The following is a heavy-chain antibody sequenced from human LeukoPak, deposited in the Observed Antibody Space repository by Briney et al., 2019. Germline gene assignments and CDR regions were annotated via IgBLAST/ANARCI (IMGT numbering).Heavy chain of an antibody. Sequence: HPGGSLRLSCAVSGFPFGSYGRTWVRQAPGKGRGGVSGITGNGVYTYYADSVKGRFTISRDNSKNTLSLQMKRLRVEDTAVYYCAKSYCGGDCGWGPGTLVTVSS. CDR3: AKSYCGGDCG. J-gene: IGHJ4*02. D-gene: IGHD2-21*02. CDR2: ITGNGVYT. CDR1: GFPFGSYG. V-gene: IGHV3-23*01.